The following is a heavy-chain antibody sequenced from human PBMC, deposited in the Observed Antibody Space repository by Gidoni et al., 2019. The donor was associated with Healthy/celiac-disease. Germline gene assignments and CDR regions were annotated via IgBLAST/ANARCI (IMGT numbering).Heavy chain of an antibody. V-gene: IGHV3-74*01. CDR2: INSDGSST. Sequence: EVQLVESGGGLVQPGGSLRLSCAASGFTFSSYWMHWVRQAAGTGLWWVSRINSDGSSTSYAHSVKRRFTISRDNAKNTLYLQMNSLRAEDTAVYYCARGWIHYYYGMDVCGQGTTVTVSS. CDR3: ARGWIHYYYGMDV. D-gene: IGHD5-18*01. J-gene: IGHJ6*02. CDR1: GFTFSSYW.